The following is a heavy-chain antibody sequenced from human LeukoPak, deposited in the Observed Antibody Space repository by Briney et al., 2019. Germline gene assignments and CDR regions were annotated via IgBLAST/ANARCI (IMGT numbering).Heavy chain of an antibody. Sequence: ASVKVSCKASGYTFTSYGIIWVRQAPGQGLEWMGWISGYNGNTNYAQRLQGRVTMTTDTSTSTAYMELRSLRSDDTAVYYCAREHVDTSFDIWGQGTMVTVSS. D-gene: IGHD5-18*01. CDR1: GYTFTSYG. J-gene: IGHJ3*02. CDR3: AREHVDTSFDI. CDR2: ISGYNGNT. V-gene: IGHV1-18*01.